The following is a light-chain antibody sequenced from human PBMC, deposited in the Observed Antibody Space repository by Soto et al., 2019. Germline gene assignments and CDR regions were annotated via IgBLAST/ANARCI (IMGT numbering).Light chain of an antibody. CDR1: QSVSSY. CDR3: QQRMNWPLT. J-gene: IGKJ5*01. V-gene: IGKV3-11*01. Sequence: EIVLTQSQATLSLSPGERATLSCRASQSVSSYLAWYQQKPGQAPRLLIYDASNRATGIPARFSGSGSGTDFTLTISSLEPEDFAVYYCQQRMNWPLTFGQGTRLEIK. CDR2: DAS.